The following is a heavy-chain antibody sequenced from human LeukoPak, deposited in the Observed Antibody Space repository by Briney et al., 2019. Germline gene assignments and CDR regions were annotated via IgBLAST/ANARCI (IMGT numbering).Heavy chain of an antibody. CDR3: ARSQYYYYYMDV. Sequence: SETLSLTCTVPGGSLSSYYWSWIRQPPGKGLEWIGHIYYSGSTNYNPSLKSRVTISVDTSKNQFSLKLSSVTAADTAVYYCARSQYYYYYMDVWGKGTTVTVSS. J-gene: IGHJ6*03. CDR2: IYYSGST. V-gene: IGHV4-59*01. CDR1: GGSLSSYY.